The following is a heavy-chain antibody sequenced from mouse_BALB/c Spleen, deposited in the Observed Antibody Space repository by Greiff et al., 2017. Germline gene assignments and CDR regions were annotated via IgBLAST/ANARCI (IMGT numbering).Heavy chain of an antibody. J-gene: IGHJ4*01. CDR1: GYTFTSYT. CDR2: INPSSGYT. D-gene: IGHD2-14*01. CDR3: ARGYGGAMDY. V-gene: IGHV1-4*02. Sequence: QVQLQQSAAELARPGASVKMSCKASGYTFTSYTMHWVKQRPGQGLEWIGYINPSSGYTEYNQKFKDKTTLTADKSSSTAYMQLSSLTSEDSAVYYCARGYGGAMDYWGQGTSVTVSS.